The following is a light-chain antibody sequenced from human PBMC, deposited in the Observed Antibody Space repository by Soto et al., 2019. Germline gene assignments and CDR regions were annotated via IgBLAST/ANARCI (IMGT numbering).Light chain of an antibody. Sequence: EIVMTQSPATLSVSRGERATHSCRASQSVSSNLAWYQQKPGQAPRLLIYGASTRATGIPARFSGSGSGTEFTLTISSLQSEDFAVYYCQQYDNWPPAWTFGQGTKVDIK. CDR3: QQYDNWPPAWT. V-gene: IGKV3-15*01. J-gene: IGKJ1*01. CDR1: QSVSSN. CDR2: GAS.